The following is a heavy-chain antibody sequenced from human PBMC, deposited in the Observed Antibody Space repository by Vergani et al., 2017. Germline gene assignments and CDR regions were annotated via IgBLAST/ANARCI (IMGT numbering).Heavy chain of an antibody. CDR3: ARDRGEVVRGAWDGMDV. CDR2: INPNRDGA. CDR1: GYLFTGYY. J-gene: IGHJ6*02. V-gene: IGHV1-2*02. D-gene: IGHD3-10*01. Sequence: QAHLVQSGAEVRKPGASVKVSCKASGYLFTGYYIHWVRQAPGQGLVWRGWINPNRDGANYAQKFQGRVTMTRDTSISTAYMELSSLRSDDTAIYYCARDRGEVVRGAWDGMDVWGQGTTVTVSS.